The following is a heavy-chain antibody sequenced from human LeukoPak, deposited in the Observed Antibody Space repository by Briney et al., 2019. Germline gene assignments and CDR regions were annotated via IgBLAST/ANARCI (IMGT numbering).Heavy chain of an antibody. CDR2: INHSGST. J-gene: IGHJ6*02. D-gene: IGHD5-12*01. Sequence: SETLSLTCAVYGGSFSGYYWSWIRQPPGKGLEWIGEINHSGSTNYNPSLKSRVTISVDTSKNQFSLKLSSVTAADTAVYYCASTADGYNTRYYYGMDVWGQGTTVTVSS. CDR3: ASTADGYNTRYYYGMDV. CDR1: GGSFSGYY. V-gene: IGHV4-34*01.